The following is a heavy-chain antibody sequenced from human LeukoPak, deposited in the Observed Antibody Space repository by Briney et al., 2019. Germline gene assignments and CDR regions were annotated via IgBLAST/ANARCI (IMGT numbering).Heavy chain of an antibody. V-gene: IGHV6-1*01. Sequence: SQTLSLTCAISGDSVSSNSTACNWIRQSPSRGLEWLGSTYYRSKWYSDYAVSVKSRITINPDTSKNQFSLQLNSVTPEDTAVYYCVRGGQGDGYSADEAFDIWGQGTMVTVSS. CDR1: GDSVSSNSTA. D-gene: IGHD5-24*01. CDR3: VRGGQGDGYSADEAFDI. J-gene: IGHJ3*02. CDR2: TYYRSKWYS.